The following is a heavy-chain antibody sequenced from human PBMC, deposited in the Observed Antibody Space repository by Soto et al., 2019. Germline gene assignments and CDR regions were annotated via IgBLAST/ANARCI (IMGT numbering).Heavy chain of an antibody. V-gene: IGHV3-30*03. CDR2: ISYDGSNT. CDR1: GFTFRSYG. D-gene: IGHD3-3*01. CDR3: ATGGLLQFLEWFDP. J-gene: IGHJ5*02. Sequence: PVGSLRLSCAASGFTFRSYGMHWVRQAPGKGLEWVAVISYDGSNTYYADSVKGRFALSRDNSKNTLYLQMNSLRAEDTAVYYCATGGLLQFLEWFDPWGQGTQVTVSS.